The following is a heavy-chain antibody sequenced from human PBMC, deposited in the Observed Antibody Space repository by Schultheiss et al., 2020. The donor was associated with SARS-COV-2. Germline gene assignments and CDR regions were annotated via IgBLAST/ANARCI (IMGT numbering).Heavy chain of an antibody. Sequence: GSLRLSCAVSGGSISSSNWWSWVRQPPGKGLEWIGEIYHSGSTNYNPSLKSRVTISVDKSKNQFSLKLSSVTAADTAVYYCARGALLLGEDAFDIWGQGTMVTVSS. V-gene: IGHV4-4*02. CDR1: GGSISSSNW. CDR3: ARGALLLGEDAFDI. D-gene: IGHD3-10*01. J-gene: IGHJ3*02. CDR2: IYHSGST.